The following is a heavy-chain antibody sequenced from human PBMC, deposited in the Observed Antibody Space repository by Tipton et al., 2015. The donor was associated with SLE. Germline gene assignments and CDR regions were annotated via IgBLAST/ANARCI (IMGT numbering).Heavy chain of an antibody. CDR1: GGSISTYY. CDR3: ARGGGFDAFDI. V-gene: IGHV4-59*01. D-gene: IGHD1-26*01. J-gene: IGHJ3*02. CDR2: IYYSGST. Sequence: TLSLTCTVSGGSISTYYWSWIRQSPGKGLEWIGYIYYSGSTNFNPSLKSRVTISVDTSRNHFSLKLSSVTAADTAVYYCARGGGFDAFDIWGRGTVVSVSS.